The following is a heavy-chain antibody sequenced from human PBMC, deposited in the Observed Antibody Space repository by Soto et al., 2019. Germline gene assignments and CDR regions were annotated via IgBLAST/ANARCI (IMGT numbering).Heavy chain of an antibody. CDR3: VRRVVTTLDDAFDI. V-gene: IGHV1-18*01. CDR2: ISGNNGNT. CDR1: GYNFNNYG. D-gene: IGHD2-21*02. Sequence: QVQLVQSGPEVKKPGASVTLSCKASGYNFNNYGISWVRQAPGQGLEWMGWISGNNGNTKYGQKFQGRVSLTTDSSTSTASMEMRSLRSDDTADYYCVRRVVTTLDDAFDIWGPGTRGTVSS. J-gene: IGHJ3*02.